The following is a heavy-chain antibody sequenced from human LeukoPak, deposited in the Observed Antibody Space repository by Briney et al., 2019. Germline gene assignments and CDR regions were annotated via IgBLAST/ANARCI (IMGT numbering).Heavy chain of an antibody. J-gene: IGHJ6*02. Sequence: SVKVSCKASGGTFSSYAISWVRQAPGQGLEWMGGIIPIFGTANYAQKFQGRVTITADESTSTAYMELSSLRSGDTAVYYCARCRYYYDSSGQNYYYYGMDVWGQGTTVTVSS. CDR1: GGTFSSYA. CDR3: ARCRYYYDSSGQNYYYYGMDV. CDR2: IIPIFGTA. V-gene: IGHV1-69*13. D-gene: IGHD3-22*01.